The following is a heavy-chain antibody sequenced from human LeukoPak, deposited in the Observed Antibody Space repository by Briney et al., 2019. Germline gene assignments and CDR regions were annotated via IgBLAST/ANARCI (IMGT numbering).Heavy chain of an antibody. CDR1: GGSISSGDYY. CDR2: IYYSGST. CDR3: ARVPLDILTGYYPGDY. Sequence: PPQTLSLTCTVSGGSISSGDYYWSWIRQPPGKGLEWIGYIYYSGSTYYNPSLKSRVTISVDTSKNQFSLKLSSVTAADTAVYYCARVPLDILTGYYPGDYWGQGTLVTVSS. J-gene: IGHJ4*02. D-gene: IGHD3-9*01. V-gene: IGHV4-30-4*08.